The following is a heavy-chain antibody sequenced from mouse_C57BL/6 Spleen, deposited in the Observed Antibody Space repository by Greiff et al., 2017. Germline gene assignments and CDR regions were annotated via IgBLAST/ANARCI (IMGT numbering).Heavy chain of an antibody. D-gene: IGHD1-1*01. CDR1: GYAFSSYW. Sequence: QVQLKQSGAELVKPGASVKISCKASGYAFSSYWMNWVKQRPGKGLEWIGQIYPGDGDTNYNGKFKGKATLTADKSSSTAYMQLSSLTSEDSAVYFCAAGGGNYYFDYWGQGTTLTVSS. J-gene: IGHJ2*01. CDR3: AAGGGNYYFDY. CDR2: IYPGDGDT. V-gene: IGHV1-80*01.